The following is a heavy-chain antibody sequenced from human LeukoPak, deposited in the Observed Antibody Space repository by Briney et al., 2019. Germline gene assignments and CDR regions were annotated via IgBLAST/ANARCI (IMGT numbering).Heavy chain of an antibody. CDR2: ISSSSSSYT. CDR3: ARDRGVVGNFDY. D-gene: IGHD3-22*01. CDR1: GFTFSSYG. Sequence: GGSLRLSCAASGFTFSSYGMHWVRQAPGKGLEWVSYISSSSSSYTNYADSVKGRFTISRDNAKNSLYLQMNSLRAEDTAVYYCARDRGVVGNFDYWGQGTLVTVSS. J-gene: IGHJ4*02. V-gene: IGHV3-21*05.